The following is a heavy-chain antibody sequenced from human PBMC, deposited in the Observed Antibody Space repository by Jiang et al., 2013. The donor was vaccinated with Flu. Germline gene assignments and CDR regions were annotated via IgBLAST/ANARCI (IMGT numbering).Heavy chain of an antibody. V-gene: IGHV6-1*01. CDR1: GDSVSSNSAA. Sequence: SQTLSLTCAISGDSVSSNSAAWNWIRQSPSRGLEWLGRTYYRSKWYNDYAVSVKSRITINPDTSKNQFSLQLNSVTPEDTAVYYCARDPIYYDYVWGSYRQVLSGMDVWGQGTTVTVSS. CDR3: ARDPIYYDYVWGSYRQVLSGMDV. J-gene: IGHJ6*02. CDR2: TYYRSKWYN. D-gene: IGHD3-16*02.